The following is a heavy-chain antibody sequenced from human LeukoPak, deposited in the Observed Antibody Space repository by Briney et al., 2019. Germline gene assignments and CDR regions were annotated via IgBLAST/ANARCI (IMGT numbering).Heavy chain of an antibody. J-gene: IGHJ5*02. V-gene: IGHV1-8*01. D-gene: IGHD2-15*01. CDR1: GYTFTSYD. CDR2: MNPNSGNT. CDR3: VRSGFCSGATCSYQWSSGWFDP. Sequence: ASVKVSCKASGYTFTSYDINWVRQASGQGLEWMGWMNPNSGNTGYAQKFQGRVTMSRDTSVTTAYMEMTNLRSEDTAIYYCVRSGFCSGATCSYQWSSGWFDPWGQGTLVTVSS.